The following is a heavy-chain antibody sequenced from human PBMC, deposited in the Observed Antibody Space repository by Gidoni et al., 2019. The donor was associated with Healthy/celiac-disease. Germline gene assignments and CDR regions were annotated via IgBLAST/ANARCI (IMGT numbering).Heavy chain of an antibody. Sequence: QVQLQESGPGLVKPSQTLSLTCTVSGGSISSGCYYWSGIRQHPGKGLEWIGYIYYSGSTYYNPSLKSRVTISVDTSKNQFSLKLSSVTAADTAVYYCARDLSREYYDSSGYLTVYGMDVWGQGTTVTVSS. J-gene: IGHJ6*02. CDR3: ARDLSREYYDSSGYLTVYGMDV. CDR1: GGSISSGCYY. D-gene: IGHD3-22*01. CDR2: IYYSGST. V-gene: IGHV4-31*03.